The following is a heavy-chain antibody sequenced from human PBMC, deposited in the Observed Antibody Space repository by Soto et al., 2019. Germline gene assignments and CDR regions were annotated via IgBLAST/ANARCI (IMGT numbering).Heavy chain of an antibody. D-gene: IGHD2-2*01. CDR1: GFTFSSYA. J-gene: IGHJ4*02. CDR2: ISYDGSNK. Sequence: QVQLVESGGGVVQPGRSLRLSCAASGFTFSSYAMHWVRQAPGKGLEWVAVISYDGSNKYYADSVKGRFTISRDNSKNTLYLQRNSLRAEDTAVYYCARGGFDIVLVPAADYYFDYWGQGTLVTVSS. CDR3: ARGGFDIVLVPAADYYFDY. V-gene: IGHV3-30-3*01.